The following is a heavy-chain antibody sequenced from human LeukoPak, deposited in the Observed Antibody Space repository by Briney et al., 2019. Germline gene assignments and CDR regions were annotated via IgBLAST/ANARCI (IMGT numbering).Heavy chain of an antibody. J-gene: IGHJ4*02. Sequence: GGSLRLSCAASGLTFSSYLMSWVPQAPGKGVEWVANIKQDGSEKYYVDSVKGRFTKSRDNAKNPLYLQVNSLRAEDTAVYYCATSTVPTGVDYCDYWGQGTLVTVSS. CDR2: IKQDGSEK. CDR3: ATSTVPTGVDYCDY. V-gene: IGHV3-7*02. D-gene: IGHD4-17*01. CDR1: GLTFSSYL.